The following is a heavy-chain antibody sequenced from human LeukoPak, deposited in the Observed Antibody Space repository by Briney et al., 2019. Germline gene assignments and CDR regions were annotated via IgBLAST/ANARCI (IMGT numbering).Heavy chain of an antibody. V-gene: IGHV3-11*01. CDR1: GFTFSDYY. CDR3: ARDFYKDDDVLTGYYDS. D-gene: IGHD3-9*01. CDR2: ISCSGSTI. Sequence: GGSLRLSCAASGFTFSDYYMSWIRQAPGKGLEWVSYISCSGSTIYYADSVQGRFTISRDNAKNSLYLQMNSLRAEDTAVYYCARDFYKDDDVLTGYYDSWGQGTLVTVSS. J-gene: IGHJ4*02.